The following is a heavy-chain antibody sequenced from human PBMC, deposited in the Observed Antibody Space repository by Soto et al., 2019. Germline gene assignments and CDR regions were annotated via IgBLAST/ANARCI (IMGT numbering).Heavy chain of an antibody. V-gene: IGHV3-15*01. J-gene: IGHJ4*02. CDR3: TTERASYYFDY. CDR2: IYSKTDGGTT. CDR1: GCNFSYAW. Sequence: PGGSLRLSGAASGCNFSYAWMSWVRQAPGKGLEWVGRIYSKTDGGTTDYAAPVKGRFTISRDDSKNTLYLQMNSLKTEDTAVYYCTTERASYYFDYWGQGTLVTVSS.